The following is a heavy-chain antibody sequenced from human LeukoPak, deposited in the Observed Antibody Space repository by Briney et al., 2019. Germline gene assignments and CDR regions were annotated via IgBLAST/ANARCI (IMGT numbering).Heavy chain of an antibody. CDR1: GYTFTGYY. Sequence: ASVKVSCKASGYTFTGYYMHWVRQAPGQGLEWMGWINPNSGGTNYAQKFQGRVTMTRDTSISTAYMELSRLRSDDTAVYYCARRACGGDCLKYFENWGQGTLVTVSS. D-gene: IGHD2-21*02. CDR3: ARRACGGDCLKYFEN. V-gene: IGHV1-2*02. CDR2: INPNSGGT. J-gene: IGHJ4*02.